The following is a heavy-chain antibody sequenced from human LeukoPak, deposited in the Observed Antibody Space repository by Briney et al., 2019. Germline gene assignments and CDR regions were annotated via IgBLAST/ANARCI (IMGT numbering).Heavy chain of an antibody. CDR2: ISGSGGST. J-gene: IGHJ4*02. Sequence: GGSLRLSCAASGFTFSSYAMSWVRPAPGKGLEWVSAISGSGGSTYYADSVKGRFTISRDNSKNTLYLQMNSLRAEDTAVYYCAKERRGHRFYGSGQDYWGQGTLVTVSS. V-gene: IGHV3-23*01. CDR1: GFTFSSYA. CDR3: AKERRGHRFYGSGQDY. D-gene: IGHD3-10*01.